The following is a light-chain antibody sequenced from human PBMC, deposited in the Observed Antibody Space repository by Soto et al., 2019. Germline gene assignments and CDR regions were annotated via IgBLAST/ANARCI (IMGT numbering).Light chain of an antibody. CDR2: RAS. CDR1: QSVSSN. Sequence: EIVMTQSPATLSVSPGERATLSCRASQSVSSNLAWYQQKPGQAPRLLIYRASTRATGIPARFSGSGSGTEFTLTISSLQSEDFAVYYCQQYNNWPAWMFGQGTKVEIK. V-gene: IGKV3-15*01. J-gene: IGKJ1*01. CDR3: QQYNNWPAWM.